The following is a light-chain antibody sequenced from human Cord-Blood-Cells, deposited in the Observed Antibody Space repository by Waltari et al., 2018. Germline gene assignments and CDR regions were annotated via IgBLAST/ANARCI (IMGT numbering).Light chain of an antibody. Sequence: DIQMTQSPSTLSASVGDRVTITCRASQSISSWLAWYQQKPGKAPKLLIYDASSLESGVPSRFSGSGSGTEFTLTISSLQPDDFATSCQQYNSYSRGYTFGQGTKLEIK. CDR1: QSISSW. V-gene: IGKV1-5*01. J-gene: IGKJ2*01. CDR3: QQYNSYSRGYT. CDR2: DAS.